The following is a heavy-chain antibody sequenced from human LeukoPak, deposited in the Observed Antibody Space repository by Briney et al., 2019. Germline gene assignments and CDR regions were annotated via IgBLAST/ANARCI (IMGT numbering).Heavy chain of an antibody. V-gene: IGHV4-4*07. CDR2: IYSSGST. CDR1: GGSISSFY. Sequence: SETLPLTCTVSGGSISSFYWSCIRQPAGKGLEWIGRIYSSGSTNYNPSLKSRVTMSVDTSKNQFSLRLTSVTAADTAVYYCARQAYDTGYDAFDIWGQGTLVTVSS. CDR3: ARQAYDTGYDAFDI. J-gene: IGHJ3*02. D-gene: IGHD3-22*01.